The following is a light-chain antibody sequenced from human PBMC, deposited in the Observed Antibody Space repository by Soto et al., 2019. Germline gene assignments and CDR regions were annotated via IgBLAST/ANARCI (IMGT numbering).Light chain of an antibody. J-gene: IGLJ3*02. CDR2: EDD. CDR3: GTWDGSPNTVV. Sequence: QAVVTQTPSVSAAPGQTVTISCSGSNSNIGNNYVSWYQQLPGTALKLLIYEDDKRPSGIPDRFSGSKSGTSSTLAITGLQTGDEADYYCGTWDGSPNTVVFGGGTKLTVL. CDR1: NSNIGNNY. V-gene: IGLV1-51*01.